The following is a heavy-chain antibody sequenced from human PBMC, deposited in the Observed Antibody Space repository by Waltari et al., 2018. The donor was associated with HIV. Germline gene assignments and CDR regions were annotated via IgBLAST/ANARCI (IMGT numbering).Heavy chain of an antibody. CDR3: ARERCGSSYFGD. V-gene: IGHV3-48*04. D-gene: IGHD6-6*01. Sequence: EVQLVESGGGLVQAGGSLRLSCAASGFTFSSYAMNWVRRAPGNGQKGVSCIRSSRTTINHAVALKGRYTISRDNAKNLLYLQMSSLRAEDAAVYFCARERCGSSYFGDWGQGTLVTVSS. J-gene: IGHJ4*02. CDR2: IRSSRTTI. CDR1: GFTFSSYA.